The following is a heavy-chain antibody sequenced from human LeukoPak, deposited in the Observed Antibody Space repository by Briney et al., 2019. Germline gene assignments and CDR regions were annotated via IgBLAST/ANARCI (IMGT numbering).Heavy chain of an antibody. CDR2: IYYSRST. D-gene: IGHD6-19*01. V-gene: IGHV4-59*01. CDR1: GGSIRNYY. J-gene: IGHJ4*02. CDR3: ARYSSARRTFFDH. Sequence: SETLSLTCTVSGGSIRNYYWSWLRQPPGKRLEWLGYIYYSRSTNYNPSLKSRLTISVDTSKNQFSLNLSSMTAADTAVYYCARYSSARRTFFDHWGQGTLVTVSS.